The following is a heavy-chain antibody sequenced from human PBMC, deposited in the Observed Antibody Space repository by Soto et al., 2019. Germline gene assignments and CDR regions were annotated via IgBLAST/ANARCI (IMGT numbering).Heavy chain of an antibody. CDR1: GGSISSYY. V-gene: IGHV4-59*08. Sequence: QVQLQESGPGLVKPSETLSLTCTVSGGSISSYYWSWIRQPPGRGLEWIGYIYYSGSTDHNPSLKSRVTISVDTSKNQFSLRLSSVTAADTAVYYCATRRGGYNYYFDDWGQGILVTVSS. J-gene: IGHJ4*02. CDR2: IYYSGST. CDR3: ATRRGGYNYYFDD. D-gene: IGHD5-12*01.